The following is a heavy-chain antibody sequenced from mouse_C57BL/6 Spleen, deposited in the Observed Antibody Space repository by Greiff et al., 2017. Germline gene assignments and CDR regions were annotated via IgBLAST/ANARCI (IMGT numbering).Heavy chain of an antibody. J-gene: IGHJ4*01. CDR2: FYPGSGSI. CDR1: GYTFTEYT. V-gene: IGHV1-62-2*01. D-gene: IGHD1-1*01. CDR3: ARHEDLYYCSSLGAMDY. Sequence: VQLQQSGAELVKPGASVKLSCKASGYTFTEYTIHWVKQRPGQGLEWIGWFYPGSGSIKYNEKFKDKATLTADKSSSTVYMELSRLTSEDSAVFFCARHEDLYYCSSLGAMDYWGQGTSVTVSS.